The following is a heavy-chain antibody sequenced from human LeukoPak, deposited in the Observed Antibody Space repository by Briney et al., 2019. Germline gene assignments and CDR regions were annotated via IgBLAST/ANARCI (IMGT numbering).Heavy chain of an antibody. Sequence: GGSLRLSCAASGFTFRSYSMNWVRQAPGKGLEWVSSISSSSSYVYYADSVKGRFTISRDNSKNTLYLQMNSLRAEDTAVYYCAKIEGVATTKTYWGQGTLVTVSS. CDR3: AKIEGVATTKTY. CDR1: GFTFRSYS. V-gene: IGHV3-21*04. J-gene: IGHJ4*02. CDR2: ISSSSSYV. D-gene: IGHD5-12*01.